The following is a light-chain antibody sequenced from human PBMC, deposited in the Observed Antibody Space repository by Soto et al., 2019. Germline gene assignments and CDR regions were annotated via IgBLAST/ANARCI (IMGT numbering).Light chain of an antibody. J-gene: IGKJ4*01. Sequence: EMVLTQSPGTLSLSPGERATLSCRASQSVSSSYLAWYQQKPGQAPRLLIYGASSRATGIPDRFSGSGSGTDFTLTISRLEPEDFAVYYCQQYGSSPPTVGGGTKVEIK. CDR3: QQYGSSPPT. CDR2: GAS. CDR1: QSVSSSY. V-gene: IGKV3-20*01.